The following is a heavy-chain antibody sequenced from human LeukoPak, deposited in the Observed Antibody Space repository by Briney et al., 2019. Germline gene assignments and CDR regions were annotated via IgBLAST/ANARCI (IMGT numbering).Heavy chain of an antibody. CDR2: INHSGST. CDR1: GGSFSGYY. J-gene: IGHJ4*02. V-gene: IGHV4-34*01. CDR3: ARGNYDDSYAYGGDFDS. Sequence: SETLSLTCAVYGGSFSGYYWSWIRQPPGKGLEWIGEINHSGSTNYNPSLKSRVTISVDTSKNQFSLKLSSVTAADTAVYYCARGNYDDSYAYGGDFDSWGQGTLVTVSS. D-gene: IGHD3-16*01.